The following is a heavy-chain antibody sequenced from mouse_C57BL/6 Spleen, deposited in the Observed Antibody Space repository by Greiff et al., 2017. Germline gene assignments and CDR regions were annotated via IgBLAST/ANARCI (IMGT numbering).Heavy chain of an antibody. CDR1: GYTFTSYW. CDR2: IDPSDSAT. Sequence: QVQLQQSGAELVRPGSSVKLSCKASGYTFTSYWMHWVQQRPLQGLEWIGNIDPSDSATHYNQKFKDKATLTVDKSSSTAYMQLSSLTSEDSAVYYGARLDSSGYVFDYWGQGTTLTVSS. V-gene: IGHV1-52*01. J-gene: IGHJ2*01. CDR3: ARLDSSGYVFDY. D-gene: IGHD3-2*02.